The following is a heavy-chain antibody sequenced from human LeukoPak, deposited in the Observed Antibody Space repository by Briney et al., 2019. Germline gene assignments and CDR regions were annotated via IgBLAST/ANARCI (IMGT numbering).Heavy chain of an antibody. Sequence: GASVKVSCKVSGYTLTELSMHWVRQAPGKGLGWMGGFDPEDGETIYAQKFQGRVTMTEDTSTDTAYMELSSLRSEDTAVYYCATDLPPSTVVAATLLFYWGQGTLVTVSS. CDR2: FDPEDGET. D-gene: IGHD2-15*01. CDR3: ATDLPPSTVVAATLLFY. CDR1: GYTLTELS. J-gene: IGHJ4*02. V-gene: IGHV1-24*01.